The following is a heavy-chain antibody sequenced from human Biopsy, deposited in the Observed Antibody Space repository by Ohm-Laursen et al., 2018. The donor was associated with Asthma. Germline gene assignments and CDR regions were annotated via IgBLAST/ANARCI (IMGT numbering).Heavy chain of an antibody. CDR2: ISWNSGSI. D-gene: IGHD2-21*02. J-gene: IGHJ6*02. Sequence: SLRLSCSAPGFTFDDYGMHWVRQAPGKGLEWVSGISWNSGSIGYADSVKGRFTISRDNAKNSLYLQMNSLRAEDTAVYYCASYEVVTSILPLDVWGQGTAVTVSS. V-gene: IGHV3-9*01. CDR1: GFTFDDYG. CDR3: ASYEVVTSILPLDV.